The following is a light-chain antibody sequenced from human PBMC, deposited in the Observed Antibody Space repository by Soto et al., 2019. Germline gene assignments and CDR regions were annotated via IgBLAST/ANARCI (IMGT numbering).Light chain of an antibody. CDR3: QQYGTSLSIT. V-gene: IGKV3-11*01. CDR1: QSVSSY. CDR2: DAS. J-gene: IGKJ5*01. Sequence: EIVLTQSPATLSLSPGERATLSCRASQSVSSYLAWYQQKPGQAPRLLIYDASNRATGIPARFSGSGSGTDFTLTISSLEPEDFAVYYCQQYGTSLSITFGQGTRLDI.